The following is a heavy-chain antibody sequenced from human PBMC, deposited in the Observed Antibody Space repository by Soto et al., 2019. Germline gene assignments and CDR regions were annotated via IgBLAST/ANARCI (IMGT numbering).Heavy chain of an antibody. J-gene: IGHJ4*02. CDR1: GGSISSYY. D-gene: IGHD7-27*01. CDR3: ARHLPPPTNWPRLDY. CDR2: IYYSGST. V-gene: IGHV4-59*08. Sequence: QVQLQESGPGLVKPSETLSLTCTVSGGSISSYYWSWIRQPPGKGLEWIGYIYYSGSTNYNPSLKRRVTISVDTSKNQFSLKLSSVTAADTAVYYCARHLPPPTNWPRLDYWGQGTLVTVSS.